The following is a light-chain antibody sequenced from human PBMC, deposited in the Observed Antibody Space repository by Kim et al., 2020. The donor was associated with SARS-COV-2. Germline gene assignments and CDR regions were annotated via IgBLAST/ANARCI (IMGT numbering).Light chain of an antibody. CDR1: SGHSSYA. V-gene: IGLV4-69*01. Sequence: SVKLTCTLSSGHSSYAIAWHQQQPEKGPRYLMKLNSDGSHSKGDGIPDRFSGSSSGAERYLTISSLQSEDEADYYCQTWGTGVRVFGGGTKLTVL. J-gene: IGLJ3*02. CDR2: LNSDGSH. CDR3: QTWGTGVRV.